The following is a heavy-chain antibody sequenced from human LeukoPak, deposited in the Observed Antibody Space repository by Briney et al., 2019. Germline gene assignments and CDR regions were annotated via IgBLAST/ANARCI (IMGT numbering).Heavy chain of an antibody. CDR2: INPNSGGT. V-gene: IGHV1-2*02. CDR1: GYTFTSYD. Sequence: ASVKVSCKASGYTFTSYDINWVRQATGQGLEWMGWINPNSGGTNYAQKFQGRVTMTRDTSISTAYMELSRLRSDDTAVYYCARDRSDYSNYVMDYWGQGTLVTVSS. J-gene: IGHJ4*02. D-gene: IGHD4-11*01. CDR3: ARDRSDYSNYVMDY.